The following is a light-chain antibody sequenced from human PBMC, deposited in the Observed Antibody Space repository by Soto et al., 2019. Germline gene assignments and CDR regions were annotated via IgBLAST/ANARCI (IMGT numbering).Light chain of an antibody. J-gene: IGKJ4*01. Sequence: EIVMTQSPATLSVSPGERATLFCRASRSISSNLAWYQQKPGQAPRLLIYATSTRATGIPARFSGSGSGTEFTLTISSLQSEDFAVYYCQQYNNWPPLTFGGGTKVDIK. CDR1: RSISSN. CDR2: ATS. V-gene: IGKV3-15*01. CDR3: QQYNNWPPLT.